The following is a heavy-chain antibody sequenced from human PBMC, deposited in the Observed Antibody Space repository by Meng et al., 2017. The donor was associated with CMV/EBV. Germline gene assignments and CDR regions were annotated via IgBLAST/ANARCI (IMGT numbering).Heavy chain of an antibody. CDR1: CGSISSGEYY. CDR3: ARTGEYPTFDY. D-gene: IGHD2/OR15-2a*01. Sequence: QVLWPDAGTRLVKPAQTLSLTCTVSCGSISSGEYYWSWIRRPPGKCLEWIGYIYYSGSTYYNPSLKSRVTISVDTSKNQFSLKLSSVTAADTAVYYCARTGEYPTFDYRGQGTLVTVSS. J-gene: IGHJ4*02. CDR2: IYYSGST. V-gene: IGHV4-30-4*08.